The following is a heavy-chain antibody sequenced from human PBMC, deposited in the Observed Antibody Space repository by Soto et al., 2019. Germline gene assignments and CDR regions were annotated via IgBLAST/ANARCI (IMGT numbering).Heavy chain of an antibody. J-gene: IGHJ4*02. CDR2: IYDSGST. CDR1: GDSIRSYY. CDR3: ARDRAYYESSGLYFDY. Sequence: PSETLSLTCTVSGDSIRSYYWSWIRQPPGKGLEWIGYIYDSGSTNYNPSLKSRVTISVDTSKSQFSLNLSSVTAADTAVYYCARDRAYYESSGLYFDYWGQGPLVTVSS. V-gene: IGHV4-59*01. D-gene: IGHD3-22*01.